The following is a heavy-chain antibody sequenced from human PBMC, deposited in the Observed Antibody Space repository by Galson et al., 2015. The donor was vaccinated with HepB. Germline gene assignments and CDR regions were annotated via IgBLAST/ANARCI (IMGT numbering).Heavy chain of an antibody. CDR1: GFTFSGSA. D-gene: IGHD5-12*01. Sequence: SLRLSCAASGFTFSGSAMHWVRQASGKGLEWVGRIRSKANSYATAYAASVKGRFTISRDDSKNTAYLQMNSLKTEDTAVYYCTRCGYDGSYYYYYMDVWGKGTTVTVSS. V-gene: IGHV3-73*01. CDR3: TRCGYDGSYYYYYMDV. J-gene: IGHJ6*03. CDR2: IRSKANSYAT.